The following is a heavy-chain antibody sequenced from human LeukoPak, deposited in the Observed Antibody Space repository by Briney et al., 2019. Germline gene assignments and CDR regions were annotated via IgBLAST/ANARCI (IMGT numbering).Heavy chain of an antibody. J-gene: IGHJ4*02. CDR1: GFTFSSYW. CDR3: AKGLGRLGY. CDR2: INNDGSST. Sequence: GGSLRLSCEASGFTFSSYWMHWVRQGPGKGLVWVSRINNDGSSTSYADSVKGRFTISRDNAKNTLYLQMNSLRAEDTGVYYCAKGLGRLGYWGQGTLVTASS. V-gene: IGHV3-74*01. D-gene: IGHD3-16*01.